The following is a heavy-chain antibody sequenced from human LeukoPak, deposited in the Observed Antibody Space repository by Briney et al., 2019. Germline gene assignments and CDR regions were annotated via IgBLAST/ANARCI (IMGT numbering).Heavy chain of an antibody. D-gene: IGHD2-21*01. CDR2: TSSSGSTI. CDR1: GFTFSSYE. J-gene: IGHJ6*03. CDR3: ARDRESDSRTGYYYYYMDV. V-gene: IGHV3-48*03. Sequence: GGSLRLSCAASGFTFSSYEMNWVRQAPGKGLEWVSYTSSSGSTIYYADSVKGRFTISRDNAKNSLYLQMNSLRAEDTAVYYCARDRESDSRTGYYYYYMDVWGKGTTVTISS.